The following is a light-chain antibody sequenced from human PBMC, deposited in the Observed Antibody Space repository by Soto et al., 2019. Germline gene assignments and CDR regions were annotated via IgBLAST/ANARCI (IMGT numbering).Light chain of an antibody. V-gene: IGKV3-15*01. CDR3: QQYNNWPPLT. J-gene: IGKJ4*01. CDR1: QSVSNN. CDR2: GAS. Sequence: EIVMTQSPGTLSVSPGEGATLSCRASQSVSNNLAWYQQKPGQAPRLLIYGASARATGVPARFSGSGSGTEFTLTISSLQSEDFAVYYCQQYNNWPPLTFGGGTKVEIK.